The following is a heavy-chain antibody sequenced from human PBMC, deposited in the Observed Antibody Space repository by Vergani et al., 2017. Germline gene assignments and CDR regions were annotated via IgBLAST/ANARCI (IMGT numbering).Heavy chain of an antibody. D-gene: IGHD1-26*01. J-gene: IGHJ4*02. CDR3: ARYGTSGSYDYFDY. V-gene: IGHV1-69*13. Sequence: QVQLVQSGAEVKKPGSSVKVSCKASGGTFSSYAISWVRQAPGQGLEWMGRITPIFGTANYAQKFQGRVTITADESTSTAYMELSSLRSEDTAVYYCARYGTSGSYDYFDYWGQGTLVTVSS. CDR1: GGTFSSYA. CDR2: ITPIFGTA.